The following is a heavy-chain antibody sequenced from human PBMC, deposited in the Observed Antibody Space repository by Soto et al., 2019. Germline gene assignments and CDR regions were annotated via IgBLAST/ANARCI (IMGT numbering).Heavy chain of an antibody. J-gene: IGHJ4*02. CDR1: GFTVSSYG. D-gene: IGHD2-8*02. V-gene: IGHV3-30*03. CDR3: TGEVASGY. Sequence: QVQLEESGGGVVQPGRSLRLSCAVSGFTVSSYGMHWVRQAPGKGLEWVAVISRDGRTTFYADSVKGRFTISKDNSRNTLFLKMNSLRDDDRAVYYCTGEVASGYWGQGTLVTVSS. CDR2: ISRDGRTT.